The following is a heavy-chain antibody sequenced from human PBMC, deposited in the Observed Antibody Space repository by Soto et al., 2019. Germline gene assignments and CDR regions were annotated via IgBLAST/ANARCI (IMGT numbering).Heavy chain of an antibody. J-gene: IGHJ3*02. CDR3: ARAAADAFDI. V-gene: IGHV4-59*01. CDR1: GGSISSYY. Sequence: SETLSLTCTASGGSISSYYWSWIRQPPGKGLEWIGYIYYSGSTNYNPSLKSRVTISVDTSKNQFSLKLSSVTAADTAVYYCARAAADAFDIWGQGTMVTVSS. CDR2: IYYSGST. D-gene: IGHD6-13*01.